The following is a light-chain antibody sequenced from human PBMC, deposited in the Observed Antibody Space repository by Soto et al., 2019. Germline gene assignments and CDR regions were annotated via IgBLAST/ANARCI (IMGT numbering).Light chain of an antibody. CDR2: RSD. CDR1: SSNIGSNH. J-gene: IGLJ2*01. V-gene: IGLV1-47*01. CDR3: SSRYVILSGVV. Sequence: QSVLTQPPSASGTPGQRVTISCSGSSSNIGSNHVYWYQQFPGMAPKLLMYRSDQRPTGVPDRFSGSNSGTSASLAISGLRSDDEADYYCSSRYVILSGVVFGGGTKLTVL.